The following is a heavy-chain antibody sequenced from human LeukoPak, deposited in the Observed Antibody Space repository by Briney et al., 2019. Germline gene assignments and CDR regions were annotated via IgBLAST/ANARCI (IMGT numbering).Heavy chain of an antibody. V-gene: IGHV3-21*01. D-gene: IGHD1-26*01. CDR3: ARGGGATLARY. J-gene: IGHJ4*02. CDR2: ITIRSNDI. CDR1: GFTFSSYN. Sequence: AGGSLRLSCAASGFTFSSYNMNWVRRAPGKGLEWVSSITIRSNDIYYADSVKGRFTISRDNGKSSLYLQLNSLRAEDTAVYYCARGGGATLARYWGQGTLVTVSS.